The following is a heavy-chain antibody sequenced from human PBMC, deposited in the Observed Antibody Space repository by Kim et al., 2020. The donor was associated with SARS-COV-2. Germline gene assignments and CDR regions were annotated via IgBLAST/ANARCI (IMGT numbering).Heavy chain of an antibody. CDR1: GGSISSYY. CDR2: IYYSGGT. CDR3: ARVWDYGDYYYYGMDV. V-gene: IGHV4-59*01. Sequence: SETLSLTCTVSGGSISSYYWSWIRQPPGKGLEWIGYIYYSGGTNYTPSLKSRIPTSVATSKNQFPLRLSSVTAADTAVYYCARVWDYGDYYYYGMDVWGPGATVTVSS. D-gene: IGHD4-17*01. J-gene: IGHJ6*02.